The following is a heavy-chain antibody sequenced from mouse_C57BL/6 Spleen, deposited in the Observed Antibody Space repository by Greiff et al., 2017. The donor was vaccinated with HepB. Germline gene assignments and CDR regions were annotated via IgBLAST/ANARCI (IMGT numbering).Heavy chain of an antibody. J-gene: IGHJ4*01. V-gene: IGHV1-72*01. D-gene: IGHD2-2*01. CDR3: GYESGPYYYAMDD. CDR1: GYTFTSYC. Sequence: QVQLQQPGAELVKPGASVKLSCKASGYTFTSYCMHWVKQRPGRGLEWIGRIDPNSGGTKYNEKFKSKDTLTVDKPSSTAYMQLSSLTSEDSAFYYDGYESGPYYYAMDDWGQGTSVTVSS. CDR2: IDPNSGGT.